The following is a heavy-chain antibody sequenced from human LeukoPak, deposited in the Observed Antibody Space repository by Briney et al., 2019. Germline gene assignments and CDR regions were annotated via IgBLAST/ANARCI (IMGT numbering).Heavy chain of an antibody. CDR2: ISSSGSTI. CDR3: ARDTYYYDSSGDDAFDI. J-gene: IGHJ3*02. Sequence: QPGGSLRLSCAASGFTFSSYSMNWVRQAPGKGLEWVSYISSSGSTIYYADSVKGRFTISRDNAKNSLYLQMNSLRAEDTAVYYCARDTYYYDSSGDDAFDIWGQGTMVTVSS. CDR1: GFTFSSYS. V-gene: IGHV3-48*04. D-gene: IGHD3-22*01.